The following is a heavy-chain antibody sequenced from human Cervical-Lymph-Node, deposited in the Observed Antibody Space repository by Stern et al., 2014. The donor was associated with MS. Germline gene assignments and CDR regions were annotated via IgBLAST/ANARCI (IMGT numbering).Heavy chain of an antibody. D-gene: IGHD2-2*01. CDR3: AREYCSSTSCYQWFDP. V-gene: IGHV4-31*03. CDR1: GGSISSGGYY. J-gene: IGHJ5*02. Sequence: QVQLQESGPGLVKPSQTLSLTCTVSGGSISSGGYYWSWIRQHPGKGLEWIGYIYYSGSTYYNPSLKSRVTISVDTSKNQFSLKLSPVTAADTAVYYCAREYCSSTSCYQWFDPWGQGTLVTVSS. CDR2: IYYSGST.